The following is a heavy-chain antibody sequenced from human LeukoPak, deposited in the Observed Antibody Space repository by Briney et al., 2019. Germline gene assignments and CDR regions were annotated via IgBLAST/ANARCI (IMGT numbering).Heavy chain of an antibody. J-gene: IGHJ2*01. D-gene: IGHD3-10*01. CDR2: ISSGGRTV. V-gene: IGHV3-48*02. CDR3: ARIYYGSGSYRYFAI. Sequence: GGSLTLTCAASGFTFSSYSIYWVRQAPAKGPEWVSYISSGGRTVNHAGSVKGRLTISRDNAKNSLYLQSNRLTHEDTAVYFCARIYYGSGSYRYFAIWGRGTLVTVSS. CDR1: GFTFSSYS.